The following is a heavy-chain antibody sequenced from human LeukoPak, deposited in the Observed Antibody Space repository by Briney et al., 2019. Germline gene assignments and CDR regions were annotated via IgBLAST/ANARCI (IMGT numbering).Heavy chain of an antibody. CDR2: IYYSGSP. D-gene: IGHD2-2*01. CDR1: GGSISSGGYY. V-gene: IGHV4-31*03. Sequence: SQTLSLTCTVSGGSISSGGYYWSWIRQHPGKGLEWIGYIYYSGSPYYNPSLKSRVTISVDTSKNQFSLKLSSVTAADTAVYYCARAGYCSSTSCYFDYWGQGTLVTVSS. J-gene: IGHJ4*02. CDR3: ARAGYCSSTSCYFDY.